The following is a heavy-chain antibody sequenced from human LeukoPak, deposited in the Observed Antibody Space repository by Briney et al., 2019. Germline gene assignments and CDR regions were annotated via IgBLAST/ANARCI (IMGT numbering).Heavy chain of an antibody. CDR2: IYYSGST. D-gene: IGHD5-18*01. CDR3: ARVDTAMVFNWFDP. CDR1: GGSISSYY. V-gene: IGHV4-59*01. Sequence: SETLSLTCTVSGGSISSYYWSWIRQPPGKGLEWIGYIYYSGSTNYNPSLKSRVTISVDTSKNQFSLKLISVTAADTAVYYCARVDTAMVFNWFDPWGQGTLVTVSS. J-gene: IGHJ5*02.